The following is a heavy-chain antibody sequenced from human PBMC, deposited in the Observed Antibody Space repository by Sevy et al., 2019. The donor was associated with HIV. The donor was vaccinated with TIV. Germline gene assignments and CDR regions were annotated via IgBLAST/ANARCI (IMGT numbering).Heavy chain of an antibody. Sequence: SETLSLTCTLSGGSFSDYYWTWIRQSPGKGLEWSGYIYRDGIVDYNPSLKSRVSILKDRSRSQLSLRLSSLTAADTAVYYCAGRALGGPDIWGPGTMVTVSS. CDR2: IYRDGIV. CDR1: GGSFSDYY. J-gene: IGHJ3*02. V-gene: IGHV4-59*01. D-gene: IGHD6-25*01. CDR3: AGRALGGPDI.